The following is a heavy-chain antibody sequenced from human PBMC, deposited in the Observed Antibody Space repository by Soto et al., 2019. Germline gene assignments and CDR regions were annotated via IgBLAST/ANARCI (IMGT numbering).Heavy chain of an antibody. J-gene: IGHJ6*04. CDR3: ARDLEGCSGGRCSPRGMDV. V-gene: IGHV3-11*01. CDR2: ISSSGSNI. Sequence: QVQLVESGGGLVKPGGSLRLSCAGSGFTFSCYYMSWIRQAPGKGLEWLSYISSSGSNIGYADSLKGRFTISRDNAKNSPYLQMSSLRAEDTAVYYCARDLEGCSGGRCSPRGMDVWGKGTTVTVS. CDR1: GFTFSCYY. D-gene: IGHD2-15*01.